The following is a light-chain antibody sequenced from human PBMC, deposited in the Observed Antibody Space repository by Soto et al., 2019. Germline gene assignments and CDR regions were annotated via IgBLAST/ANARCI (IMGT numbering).Light chain of an antibody. CDR2: DAS. V-gene: IGKV1-5*01. CDR1: QSISSW. CDR3: QQYDSYPWT. Sequence: DIQMTQSPSTLSASVGDRVTITCRASQSISSWLAWYQQKPGKAPKLLIYDASYLGSGVPSRFRGRGSGTEFTLTISSLQPDDFATYHCQQYDSYPWTFGQGTRVEIK. J-gene: IGKJ1*01.